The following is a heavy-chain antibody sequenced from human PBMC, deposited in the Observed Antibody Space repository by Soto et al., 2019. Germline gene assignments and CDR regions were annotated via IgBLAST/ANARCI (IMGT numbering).Heavy chain of an antibody. V-gene: IGHV1-18*01. J-gene: IGHJ4*02. CDR1: GYTFTSYG. CDR2: TSAYNGNT. D-gene: IGHD6-19*01. CDR3: ARDRAVALIDY. Sequence: QVQLVQSGAEVKKPGASVKVSCKASGYTFTSYGISWVRQAPGQVLEWMGWTSAYNGNTKYAQQLQGRVTRTTDTSPSTSYMELRGMRSEDTAVCYCARDRAVALIDYWGQGTLVTVSS.